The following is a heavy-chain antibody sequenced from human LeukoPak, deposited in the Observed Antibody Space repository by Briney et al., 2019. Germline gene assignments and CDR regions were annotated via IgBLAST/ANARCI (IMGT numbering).Heavy chain of an antibody. V-gene: IGHV3-23*01. CDR1: GFTFSSYS. CDR3: AKGLYSSSYPYYFDY. Sequence: GGSLRLSCAASGFTFSSYSMNWVRQAPGEGLEWVSAISGSGGNTYYTDSVKGRFTISRDNSKNTLYLQMNSLRPEDTAVYYCAKGLYSSSYPYYFDYWGQGTLVTVSS. CDR2: ISGSGGNT. D-gene: IGHD3-22*01. J-gene: IGHJ4*02.